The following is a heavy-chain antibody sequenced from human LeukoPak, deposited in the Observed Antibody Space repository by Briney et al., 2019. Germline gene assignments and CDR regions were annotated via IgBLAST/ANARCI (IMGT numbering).Heavy chain of an antibody. Sequence: SETLSLTCTVSGGSISSSSYYWGWIRQPPGKGLEWIGYIYYSGSTNYNPSLKSRVTISVDTSKNQFSLKLSSVTAADTAVYYCARNRYYYGSGSYPPRNWFDPWGQGTLVTVSS. J-gene: IGHJ5*02. CDR1: GGSISSSSYY. CDR3: ARNRYYYGSGSYPPRNWFDP. D-gene: IGHD3-10*01. V-gene: IGHV4-61*05. CDR2: IYYSGST.